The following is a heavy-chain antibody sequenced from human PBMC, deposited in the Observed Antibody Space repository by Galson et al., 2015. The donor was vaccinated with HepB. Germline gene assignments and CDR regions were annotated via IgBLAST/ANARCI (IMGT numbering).Heavy chain of an antibody. D-gene: IGHD3-3*02. V-gene: IGHV5-51*01. Sequence: QSGAEVKKPGESLKISCKGSGYSFTSYWIGWVRQMPGKGLEWMGIIYPGDSDTRYSPSFQGQVTISADKSISTAYLQWSSLKASDTAMYYCARAVLNPDYYYYGMDVWGQGTTVTVSS. CDR3: ARAVLNPDYYYYGMDV. J-gene: IGHJ6*02. CDR2: IYPGDSDT. CDR1: GYSFTSYW.